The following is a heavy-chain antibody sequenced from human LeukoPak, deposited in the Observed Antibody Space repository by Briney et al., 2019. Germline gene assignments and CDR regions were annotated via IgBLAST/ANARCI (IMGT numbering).Heavy chain of an antibody. Sequence: GGSLRLSCAASGFTVSSNYMSWVRQAPGKGLEWVSVIYSGGSTYYADSVKGRFTISRDNSKNTLYLQMNSLRAEDTAVYYCAGLWFGELLSTSSLDYWGQGTLVTVSS. CDR1: GFTVSSNY. CDR2: IYSGGST. J-gene: IGHJ4*02. D-gene: IGHD3-10*01. CDR3: AGLWFGELLSTSSLDY. V-gene: IGHV3-66*01.